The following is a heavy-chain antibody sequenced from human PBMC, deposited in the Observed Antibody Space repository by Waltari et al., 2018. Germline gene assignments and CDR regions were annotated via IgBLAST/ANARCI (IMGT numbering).Heavy chain of an antibody. CDR2: IYYSAST. CDR3: ASYGSGTYYYGMDV. Sequence: QLQLQESGPGLVKPSETLSLTCTVSGGSISSSSYYWGWIRQPPGKGLEWIGSIYYSASTYYNPALRSRVNISVDTSKNQFSRKRSSVTAADTAVYYCASYGSGTYYYGMDVWGQGTTVTVSS. J-gene: IGHJ6*02. D-gene: IGHD3-10*01. V-gene: IGHV4-39*07. CDR1: GGSISSSSYY.